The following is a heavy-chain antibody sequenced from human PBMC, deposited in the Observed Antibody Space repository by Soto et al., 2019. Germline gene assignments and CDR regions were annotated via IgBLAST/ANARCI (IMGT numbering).Heavy chain of an antibody. J-gene: IGHJ3*02. CDR2: YYWDDDK. CDR1: GFSLNSGGEG. D-gene: IGHD3-10*01. Sequence: QITLKESGPTLVKPTQTLTLTCTFSGFSLNSGGEGVGWIRQPPGKALEWLALYYWDDDKRYSPSLKNRLTITKATSKNHVVLTLTNMDPVDTATSYCVHRLLYLEAFTIWGQGTMVTVSS. V-gene: IGHV2-5*02. CDR3: VHRLLYLEAFTI.